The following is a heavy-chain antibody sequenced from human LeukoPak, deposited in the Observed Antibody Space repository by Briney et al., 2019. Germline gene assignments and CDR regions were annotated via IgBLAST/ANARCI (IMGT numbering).Heavy chain of an antibody. CDR1: GFTFSSYA. CDR3: ARWIAAAGTFYYYYMDV. CDR2: ISGSGGST. D-gene: IGHD6-13*01. Sequence: PGGSLRLSCAASGFTFSSYAMSWVRQAPGKGLEWVSAISGSGGSTYYADSVKGRFTISRDNAKNTLYLQMNSLRAEDTAVYYCARWIAAAGTFYYYYMDVWGKGTTVTVSS. J-gene: IGHJ6*03. V-gene: IGHV3-23*01.